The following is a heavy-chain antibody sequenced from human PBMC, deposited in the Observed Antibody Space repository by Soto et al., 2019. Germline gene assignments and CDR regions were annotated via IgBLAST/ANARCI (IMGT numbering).Heavy chain of an antibody. J-gene: IGHJ6*03. CDR3: ARREQSDYYYQAV. D-gene: IGHD6-19*01. V-gene: IGHV3-64*01. Sequence: GGSLRLSCAASGFTFSNYAMDWVRQAPGKVLEYVSGISSNGVGTYYANSVKDRFTISRDNSKNTLYLQMGSLRAEDMAVYYCARREQSDYYYQAVWGKGTSVTVSS. CDR2: ISSNGVGT. CDR1: GFTFSNYA.